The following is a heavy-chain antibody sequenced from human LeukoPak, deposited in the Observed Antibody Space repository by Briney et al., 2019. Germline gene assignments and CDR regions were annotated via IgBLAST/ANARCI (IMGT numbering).Heavy chain of an antibody. CDR2: ISSSSSYI. V-gene: IGHV3-21*01. CDR3: ARDPPSFQH. Sequence: GGSLRLSCAASGFTFSNYNMNWVRQAPGKGLEWVSSISSSSSYIYYADSVKGRFTISRDNAKNSPFLQMNSLRAEDTAVYYCARDPPSFQHWGQGTLVTVSS. J-gene: IGHJ1*01. CDR1: GFTFSNYN.